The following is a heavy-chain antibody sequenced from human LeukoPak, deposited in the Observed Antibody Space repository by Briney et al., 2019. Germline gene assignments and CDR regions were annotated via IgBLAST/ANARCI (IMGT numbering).Heavy chain of an antibody. D-gene: IGHD2-15*01. V-gene: IGHV1-69*05. Sequence: SVKVSCKASGGTFSSYAISWVRQAPGQGLEWMGGIIPIFGTANYAQKFQGRVTITTDESTSTAYMELSSLRSEDTAVYYCARSPLGYCSGGSCRSGAFDIWGQGIMVTVSS. J-gene: IGHJ3*02. CDR2: IIPIFGTA. CDR3: ARSPLGYCSGGSCRSGAFDI. CDR1: GGTFSSYA.